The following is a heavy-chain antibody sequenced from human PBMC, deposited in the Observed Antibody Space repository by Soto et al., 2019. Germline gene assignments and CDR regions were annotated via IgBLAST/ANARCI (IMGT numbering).Heavy chain of an antibody. CDR3: VTVLPHANSWFDY. CDR1: GFTFSDVW. Sequence: PGGSLRLSCAACGFTFSDVWLSWVRQGPGKGLECIGRIKSRTENETTDYASPARGRFIISRDDSKNMLYLQLNSLKSEDTGVYYCVTVLPHANSWFDYWGQGTPVTVYS. V-gene: IGHV3-15*01. J-gene: IGHJ4*02. CDR2: IKSRTENETT. D-gene: IGHD2-2*01.